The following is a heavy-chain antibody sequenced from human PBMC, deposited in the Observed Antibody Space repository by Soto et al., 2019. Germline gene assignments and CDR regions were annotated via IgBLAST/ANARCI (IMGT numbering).Heavy chain of an antibody. CDR1: GFTFSSYA. V-gene: IGHV3-30-3*01. CDR3: ARSVGSTGDY. Sequence: GGSLRLSCAASGFTFSSYAMHWVRQAPGKGLEWVAVISYDGSNKYYADSVKGRFTISRDNSKNTLYLQMNSLRAEDTAMYYCARSVGSTGDYWGQGTLVTVSS. J-gene: IGHJ4*02. D-gene: IGHD2-2*03. CDR2: ISYDGSNK.